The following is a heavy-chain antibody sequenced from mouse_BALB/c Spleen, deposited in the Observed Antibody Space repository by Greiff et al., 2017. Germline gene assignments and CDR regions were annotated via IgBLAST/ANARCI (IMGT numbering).Heavy chain of an antibody. CDR2: IYPGSGST. CDR1: GYTFTSYW. J-gene: IGHJ2*01. V-gene: IGHV1S22*01. D-gene: IGHD1-2*01. Sequence: LQQPGSELVRPGASVKLSCKASGYTFTSYWMHWVKQRPGQGLEWIGNIYPGSGSTNYDEKFKSKATLTVDTSSSTAYMQLSSLTSEDSAVYYCTRRDSLYYFDYWGQGTTLTGSS. CDR3: TRRDSLYYFDY.